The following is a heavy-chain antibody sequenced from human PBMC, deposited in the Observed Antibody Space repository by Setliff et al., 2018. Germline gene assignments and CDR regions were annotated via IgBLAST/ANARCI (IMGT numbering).Heavy chain of an antibody. CDR1: GGSMTDFF. Sequence: PSETLSLTCSVAGGSMTDFFWHWIRQSPGKGLEWIGYIYTKGSINYNPSLRSRVTMSVDRSRNQFSLTPRSVTAADMAVYYCARGLNTESWTPLYWSPGTLVTV. J-gene: IGHJ4*02. CDR3: ARGLNTESWTPLY. D-gene: IGHD2-15*01. CDR2: IYTKGSI. V-gene: IGHV4-4*08.